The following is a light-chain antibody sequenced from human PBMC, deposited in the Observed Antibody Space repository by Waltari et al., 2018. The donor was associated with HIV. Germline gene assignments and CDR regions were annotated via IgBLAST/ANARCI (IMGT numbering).Light chain of an antibody. CDR3: TSYASGSTPCV. Sequence: HSALPQPASVSGSPGQLITISCTGTSRDVGAYHYVSWYQQHPAKAPKIIIYDVTKRPSGVPNRFSGSQSGNTASLTISGLRAEDEAYYYCTSYASGSTPCVFGTGTKVTVL. J-gene: IGLJ1*01. V-gene: IGLV2-14*03. CDR2: DVT. CDR1: SRDVGAYHY.